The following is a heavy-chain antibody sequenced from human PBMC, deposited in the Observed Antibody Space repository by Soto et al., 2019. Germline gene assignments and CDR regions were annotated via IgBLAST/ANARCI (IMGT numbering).Heavy chain of an antibody. V-gene: IGHV1-69*08. Sequence: QVQLVQSGAEVKKPGSSVKVSCKASGGTLSSYTFSWVRQAPGQGLEWMGRVIPNRGVTNYATKFQGRVTIVVDTPTSTAYTELNSLRSEDTAVYCCARDKGDCSDTSCPDWDYGGQGTRVTVSS. CDR2: VIPNRGVT. CDR1: GGTLSSYT. D-gene: IGHD2-15*01. J-gene: IGHJ4*02. CDR3: ARDKGDCSDTSCPDWDY.